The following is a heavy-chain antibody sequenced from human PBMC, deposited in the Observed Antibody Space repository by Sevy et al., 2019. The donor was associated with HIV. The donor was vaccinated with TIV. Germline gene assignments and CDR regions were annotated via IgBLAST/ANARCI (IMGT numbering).Heavy chain of an antibody. J-gene: IGHJ6*03. D-gene: IGHD6-19*01. V-gene: IGHV4-4*07. CDR3: ARETSSGWFYYYYYYMDV. CDR1: GGSISSYY. Sequence: SETLSLTCTVSGGSISSYYWSWIRQPAGKGLEWIGRIYTSGSTNYNPSLKSRVTMSVDTSKNQFPLKLSSVTAADTAVYYCARETSSGWFYYYYYYMDVWGKGTTVTVSS. CDR2: IYTSGST.